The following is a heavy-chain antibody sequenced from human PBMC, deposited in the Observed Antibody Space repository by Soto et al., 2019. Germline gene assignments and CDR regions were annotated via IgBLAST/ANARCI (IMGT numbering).Heavy chain of an antibody. CDR1: GFTFSSYW. J-gene: IGHJ4*02. CDR2: INEDGGDP. CDR3: AGEMWTYDDFWSGHSDY. D-gene: IGHD3-3*01. V-gene: IGHV3-7*01. Sequence: EVQLVESGGALVQPGGSLRLSCAASGFTFSSYWMSWVRQAPGKGLEWVANINEDGGDPYYVASVKARFTISRDTAKNSVSLQMHSLRPEDTAVYYCAGEMWTYDDFWSGHSDYWGQGTLVTVSS.